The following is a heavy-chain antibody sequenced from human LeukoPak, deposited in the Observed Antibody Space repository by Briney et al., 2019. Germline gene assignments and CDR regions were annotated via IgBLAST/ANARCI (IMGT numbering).Heavy chain of an antibody. Sequence: NTGGSLRLSCAASGFTFSSYSMNWVRQAPGKGLEWVSSISSSSSYIYYADSVKGRFTISRDNAKNSLYLQMNSLRAEDTAVYYCAREGPNWKWNYYYYGMDVWGQGTTVTVSS. J-gene: IGHJ6*02. CDR2: ISSSSSYI. D-gene: IGHD1-20*01. CDR1: GFTFSSYS. CDR3: AREGPNWKWNYYYYGMDV. V-gene: IGHV3-21*01.